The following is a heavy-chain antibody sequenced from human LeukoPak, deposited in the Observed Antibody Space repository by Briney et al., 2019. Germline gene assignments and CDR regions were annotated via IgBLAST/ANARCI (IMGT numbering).Heavy chain of an antibody. CDR2: IIPIFGTA. D-gene: IGHD3-10*01. CDR1: GGTFSSYA. CDR3: ALLLWFGELLPNYGMDV. V-gene: IGHV1-69*13. Sequence: ASVKVSCKASGGTFSSYATSWVRQAPGQGLEWMGGIIPIFGTANYAQKFQGRVTITADESTSTAYMELSSLRSEDTAVYYCALLLWFGELLPNYGMDVWGQGTTVTVSS. J-gene: IGHJ6*02.